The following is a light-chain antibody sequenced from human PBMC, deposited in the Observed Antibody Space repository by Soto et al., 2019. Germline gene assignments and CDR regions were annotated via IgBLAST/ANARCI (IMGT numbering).Light chain of an antibody. J-gene: IGKJ2*01. CDR2: AAS. V-gene: IGKV1-39*01. CDR1: QSISSY. Sequence: DIQMTQSPSSLSASVGDRVTSTCRASQSISSYLNWYQQKPGKAPKLLIYAASSLQSGVPSRFSGSGSGTDFTLTISSLQPEDFATYYCQQSYSTFATFGQGTKLEIK. CDR3: QQSYSTFAT.